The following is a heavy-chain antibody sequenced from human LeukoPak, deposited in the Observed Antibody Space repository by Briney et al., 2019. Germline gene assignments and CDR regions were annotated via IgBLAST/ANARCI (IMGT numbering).Heavy chain of an antibody. V-gene: IGHV1-69*04. Sequence: ASVKVSCKASGGTFSSYAISWVRQAPGQGLEWMGRIIPILGIANYAQKFQGRVTITADKSTSTAYMELSSLRSEDTAVYYCARPRITMVRGGELDYWGQGTLVTVSS. CDR1: GGTFSSYA. J-gene: IGHJ4*02. CDR3: ARPRITMVRGGELDY. CDR2: IIPILGIA. D-gene: IGHD3-10*01.